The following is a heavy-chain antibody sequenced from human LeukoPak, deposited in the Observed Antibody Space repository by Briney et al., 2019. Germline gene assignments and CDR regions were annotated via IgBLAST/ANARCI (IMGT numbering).Heavy chain of an antibody. CDR3: ATSDDSAATY. CDR2: IKEDGSTK. J-gene: IGHJ4*02. V-gene: IGHV3-7*01. CDR1: GFTFSKFW. Sequence: GGSLRLSYPVSGFTFSKFWMSWVRQAAGKGLEWVANIKEDGSTKHYVDSGKGRFTISRDNAKNSLSLQMNYLRVEDTAVYYCATSDDSAATYWGQGTLVTV. D-gene: IGHD6-25*01.